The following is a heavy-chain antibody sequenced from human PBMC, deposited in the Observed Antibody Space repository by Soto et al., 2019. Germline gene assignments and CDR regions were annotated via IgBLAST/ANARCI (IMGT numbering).Heavy chain of an antibody. V-gene: IGHV3-66*03. J-gene: IGHJ4*02. CDR1: GLTVSHNY. CDR3: AKARHSTSWYGLEADF. D-gene: IGHD6-13*01. CDR2: LYTEGTT. Sequence: VQLVESGGGLIQPGGSLRLSCVASGLTVSHNYMAWVRQAPEMGLEWVSILYTEGTTYYADSVKGRFTISRDNLKNTLDLQMNSLNPEDTAVYHCAKARHSTSWYGLEADFWGQGTLVTVSS.